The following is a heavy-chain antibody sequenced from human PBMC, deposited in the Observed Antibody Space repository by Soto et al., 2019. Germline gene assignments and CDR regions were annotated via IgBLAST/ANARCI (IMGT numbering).Heavy chain of an antibody. CDR2: ISSNGVGT. CDR1: GFTLSGYA. D-gene: IGHD6-6*01. Sequence: EVQLAESGGGLAQPGGSLRLSCAASGFTLSGYAMDWVRQAPGKGPEYVSGISSNGVGTYYANSVQGRFTISRDNSKNTVYLQMGSLRPEDMAVYYCARRARPDLYYMHVWGKGTTVTVSS. V-gene: IGHV3-64*01. J-gene: IGHJ6*03. CDR3: ARRARPDLYYMHV.